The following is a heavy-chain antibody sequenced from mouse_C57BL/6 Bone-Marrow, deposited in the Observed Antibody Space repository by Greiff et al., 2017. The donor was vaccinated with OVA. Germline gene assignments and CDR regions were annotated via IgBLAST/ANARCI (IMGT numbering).Heavy chain of an antibody. CDR2: INPSSGYT. J-gene: IGHJ4*01. CDR1: GYTFTSYT. D-gene: IGHD3-2*02. V-gene: IGHV1-4*01. CDR3: ARWSSGCYAMDY. Sequence: QVQLQQSGAELARPGASVKMSCKASGYTFTSYTMHWVKQRPGQGLEWIGYINPSSGYTKYNQKFKDKATLTADKSSSTAYMQLSSLTSEDSAVYYCARWSSGCYAMDYWGQGTSVTVSS.